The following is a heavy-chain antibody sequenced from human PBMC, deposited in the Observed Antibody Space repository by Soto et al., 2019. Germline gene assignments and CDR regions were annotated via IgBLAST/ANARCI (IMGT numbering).Heavy chain of an antibody. Sequence: GESLKISCKGSGYSFTSYWISWVRQMPGKGLEWMGRIDPSDSYTNYSPSFQGHVTISADKSISTAYLQWSSLKASDTAMYYCARNYYDSSGYGLKDFDYWGQGTLVTVSS. CDR1: GYSFTSYW. J-gene: IGHJ4*02. V-gene: IGHV5-10-1*01. D-gene: IGHD3-22*01. CDR2: IDPSDSYT. CDR3: ARNYYDSSGYGLKDFDY.